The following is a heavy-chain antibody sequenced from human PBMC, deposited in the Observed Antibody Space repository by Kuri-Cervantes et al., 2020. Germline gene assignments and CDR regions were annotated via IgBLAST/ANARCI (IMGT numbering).Heavy chain of an antibody. D-gene: IGHD5-24*01. J-gene: IGHJ4*02. V-gene: IGHV5-51*01. Sequence: DSGKVSFKVSRYSLTSYWIVWVRQMPGKGLAWMGIIYPGDSDTRYSASFQGQVTISAEKSISTSYLQWSSLKASDTAMYYCTRPSGDGYNLGADYWGQATLVTVSS. CDR2: IYPGDSDT. CDR3: TRPSGDGYNLGADY. CDR1: RYSLTSYW.